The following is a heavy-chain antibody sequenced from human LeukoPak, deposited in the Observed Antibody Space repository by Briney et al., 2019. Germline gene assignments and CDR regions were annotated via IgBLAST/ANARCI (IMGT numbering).Heavy chain of an antibody. J-gene: IGHJ2*01. CDR1: GFTFDDYA. D-gene: IGHD3-9*01. Sequence: GRSLRLSCAASGFTFDDYAMHWVRQAPGKGLEWVSGISWNSGSIGYADSVKGRFTISRDNAKNSLYLQMNSLRAEDTALYYCAKDTTRYYDILTGYSNWYFDLWGRGTLVTVSS. CDR2: ISWNSGSI. V-gene: IGHV3-9*01. CDR3: AKDTTRYYDILTGYSNWYFDL.